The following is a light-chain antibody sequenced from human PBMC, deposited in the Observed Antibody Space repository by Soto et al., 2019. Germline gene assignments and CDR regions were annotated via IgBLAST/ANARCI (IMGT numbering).Light chain of an antibody. Sequence: EIVLTQSTGTLSLSPGDRATLSCRASQSLTYTYLAWYQQKPGQAARLLIYGASTKATGIPDRFSGSGSGTDFTLTINRLEPEDFALYYCQQFGTSPPGGTFGGGTKVEIK. J-gene: IGKJ4*01. CDR3: QQFGTSPPGGT. CDR2: GAS. CDR1: QSLTYTY. V-gene: IGKV3-20*01.